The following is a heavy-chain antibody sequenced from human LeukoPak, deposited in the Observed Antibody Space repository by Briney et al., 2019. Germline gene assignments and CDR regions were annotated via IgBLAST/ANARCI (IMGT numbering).Heavy chain of an antibody. CDR3: ARHGVYGSGSYYWFDP. V-gene: IGHV4-38-2*02. J-gene: IGHJ5*02. CDR2: IFYSGST. Sequence: SETLSLTCTVSGYSISSGYYWGWIRQPPGKGLEWIGSIFYSGSTYYNPSLNSRVTISVDTSKNQFSLKLSSVTAADTAVYYCARHGVYGSGSYYWFDPWGQGTLVTVSS. D-gene: IGHD3-10*01. CDR1: GYSISSGYY.